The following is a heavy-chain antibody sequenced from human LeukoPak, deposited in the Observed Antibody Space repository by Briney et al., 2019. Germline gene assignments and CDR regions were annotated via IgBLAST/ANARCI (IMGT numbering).Heavy chain of an antibody. CDR2: ISSSSSYI. Sequence: GGSLRLSCAASGFTFSSYSMNWVRQAPGKGLEWVSSISSSSSYIYYADSVKGRFTIPRDNSKNTLYLQMNSLRAEDTAVYYCARGAGVVPAAIGGSYYYYYMDVWGKGTTVTVSS. CDR1: GFTFSSYS. D-gene: IGHD2-2*01. V-gene: IGHV3-21*01. J-gene: IGHJ6*03. CDR3: ARGAGVVPAAIGGSYYYYYMDV.